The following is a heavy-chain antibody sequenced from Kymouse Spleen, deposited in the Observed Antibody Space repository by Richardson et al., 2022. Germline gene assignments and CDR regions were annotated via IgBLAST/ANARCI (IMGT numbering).Heavy chain of an antibody. J-gene: IGHJ6*02. D-gene: IGHD3-9*01. Sequence: EVQLVESGGGLVQPGGSLRLSCAASGFTFSSYSMNWVRQAPGKGLEWVSYISSSSSTIYYADSVKGRFTISRDNAKNSLYLQMNSLRDEDTAVYYCASHVLRYFDWFSGMDVWGQGTTVTVSS. CDR3: ASHVLRYFDWFSGMDV. CDR2: ISSSSSTI. V-gene: IGHV3-48*02. CDR1: GFTFSSYS.